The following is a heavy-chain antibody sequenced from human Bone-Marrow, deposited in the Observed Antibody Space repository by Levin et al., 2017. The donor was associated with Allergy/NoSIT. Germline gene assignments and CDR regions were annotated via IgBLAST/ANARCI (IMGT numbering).Heavy chain of an antibody. CDR3: AKETSNWNDGDAFDM. CDR1: GFTFDDHA. D-gene: IGHD1-1*01. J-gene: IGHJ3*02. V-gene: IGHV3-9*01. Sequence: SLKISCAASGFTFDDHAMHWVRQVPGKGLEWVSGISWNSGSILYADSVKGRFTISRDNAKTSLYLQMNSLRAEDTALYYCAKETSNWNDGDAFDMWGRGTRVTVSS. CDR2: ISWNSGSI.